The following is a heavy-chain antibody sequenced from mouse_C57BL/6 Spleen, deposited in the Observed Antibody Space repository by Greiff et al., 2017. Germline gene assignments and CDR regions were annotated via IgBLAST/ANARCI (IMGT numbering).Heavy chain of an antibody. CDR2: INPSTGGT. CDR1: GYSFTGYY. V-gene: IGHV1-42*01. CDR3: ARRYEGFAY. Sequence: EVQLQQSGPELVKPGASVKISCKASGYSFTGYYMNWVKQSPEKSLEWIGEINPSTGGTTYNQKFKAKATLTVDKSSSTAYMQLKSLTSEDSAVYCCARRYEGFAYWGQGTLVAVSA. D-gene: IGHD2-3*01. J-gene: IGHJ3*01.